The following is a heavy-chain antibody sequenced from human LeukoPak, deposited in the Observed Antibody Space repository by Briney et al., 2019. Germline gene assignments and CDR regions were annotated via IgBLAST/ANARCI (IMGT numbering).Heavy chain of an antibody. D-gene: IGHD3-22*01. CDR2: IYSGGST. CDR3: ATGTYYYDSSGYRHQFDY. CDR1: GFTVSSNY. J-gene: IGHJ4*02. Sequence: GGSLRLSCAASGFTVSSNYMSWVRQAPGKGLEWVSVIYSGGSTYYADSVKGRFTISRHNSKNTLYLQMNSLRSEDTAVYYCATGTYYYDSSGYRHQFDYWGQGTLVTVSS. V-gene: IGHV3-53*04.